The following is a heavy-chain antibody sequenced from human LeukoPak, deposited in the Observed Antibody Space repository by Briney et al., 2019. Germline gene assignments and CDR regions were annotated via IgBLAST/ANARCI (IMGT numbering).Heavy chain of an antibody. D-gene: IGHD3-22*01. CDR1: GGSISSSSFY. J-gene: IGHJ4*02. V-gene: IGHV4-39*07. CDR2: IYYRGST. Sequence: SETLSLTCTVSGGSISSSSFYWGWIRQPPGKGLEWIGTIYYRGSTSYNPSLKSRVTISVDTSKNQLSLKLSSVTAADTAVYYCARKASTMIIVVWGQGTLVTVSS. CDR3: ARKASTMIIVV.